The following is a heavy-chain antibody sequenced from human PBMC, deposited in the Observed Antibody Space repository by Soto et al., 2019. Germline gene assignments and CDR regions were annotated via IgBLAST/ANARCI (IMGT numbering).Heavy chain of an antibody. CDR2: IYTSGST. J-gene: IGHJ4*02. CDR3: ASRDPGTSVDY. CDR1: GGSISSYY. Sequence: SETLSLTCTVSGGSISSYYWSWIRQPAGKGLEWIGRIYTSGSTNYNPSLKSRVTISLDKSENQFSLKVTSLTAADTAVYYCASRDPGTSVDYWGQGTLVTVSS. V-gene: IGHV4-4*07. D-gene: IGHD1-7*01.